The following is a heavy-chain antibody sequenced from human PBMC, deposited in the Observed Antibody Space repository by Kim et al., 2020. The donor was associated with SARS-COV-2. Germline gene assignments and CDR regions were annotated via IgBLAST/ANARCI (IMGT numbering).Heavy chain of an antibody. CDR2: IYYSGST. V-gene: IGHV4-59*01. CDR1: GGSISSYY. Sequence: SETLSLTCTVSGGSISSYYWSWIRQPPGKGLEWIGYIYYSGSTNYNPSLKSRVTISVDTSKNQFSLKLSSVTAADTAVYYCARDPAPYYDYVWGSYRHYFDYWGQGTLVTVSS. CDR3: ARDPAPYYDYVWGSYRHYFDY. J-gene: IGHJ4*02. D-gene: IGHD3-16*02.